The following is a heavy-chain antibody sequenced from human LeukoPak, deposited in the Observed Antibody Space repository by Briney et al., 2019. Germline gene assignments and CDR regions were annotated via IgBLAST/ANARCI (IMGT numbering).Heavy chain of an antibody. CDR1: GYTFTSYD. Sequence: ASVKVSCEASGYTFTSYDINWVRQATGQGLEWMGWMNPNNGNTHYAQKFQGRVTLTRNTSISTANMELSSLRSEDTAVYYCTRGGPVAGTHKYFQHWGQGTLVTVSS. V-gene: IGHV1-8*01. J-gene: IGHJ1*01. D-gene: IGHD6-19*01. CDR2: MNPNNGNT. CDR3: TRGGPVAGTHKYFQH.